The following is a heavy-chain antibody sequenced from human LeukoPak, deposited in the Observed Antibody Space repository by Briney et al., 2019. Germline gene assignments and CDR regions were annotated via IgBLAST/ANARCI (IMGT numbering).Heavy chain of an antibody. Sequence: SETLSLTCAVYGGSFSGYYWSWIRQPPGKGLEWIGEINHSGSTNYNPSLRSRVTISVDTSKNQFSLKLSSVTAADTAVYYCARDAGSSTSQPHNWFDPWGQGTLVTVSS. CDR1: GGSFSGYY. CDR2: INHSGST. D-gene: IGHD2-2*01. J-gene: IGHJ5*02. CDR3: ARDAGSSTSQPHNWFDP. V-gene: IGHV4-34*01.